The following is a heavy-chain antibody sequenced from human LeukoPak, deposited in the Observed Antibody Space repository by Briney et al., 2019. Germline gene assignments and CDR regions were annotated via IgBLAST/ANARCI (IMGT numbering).Heavy chain of an antibody. Sequence: SVKVSCKASGFTFTSSAVQWVRQARGQRLEWIGWIVVGSGNTNYAQKFQERVTITRDMSTSTAYMELSSLRSEDTAVYYCAAASYCSGGSCSSYYYYYGMDVWGKGTTVTVSS. D-gene: IGHD2-15*01. CDR2: IVVGSGNT. CDR1: GFTFTSSA. V-gene: IGHV1-58*01. J-gene: IGHJ6*04. CDR3: AAASYCSGGSCSSYYYYYGMDV.